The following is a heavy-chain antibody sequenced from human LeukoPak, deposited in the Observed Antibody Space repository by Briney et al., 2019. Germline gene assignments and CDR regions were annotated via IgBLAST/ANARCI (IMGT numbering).Heavy chain of an antibody. CDR1: GFTFSSHW. J-gene: IGHJ6*02. CDR3: ARDTSAWRYGMDV. Sequence: GGSLRLSCEASGFTFSSHWMSWVRQAPGKGLEWVAIIRQDGSEKDYVDSVTGRFTISRDNAKNSLYLQMNSLRDEDTAVYYCARDTSAWRYGMDVWGQGTTVTVSS. V-gene: IGHV3-7*01. D-gene: IGHD6-19*01. CDR2: IRQDGSEK.